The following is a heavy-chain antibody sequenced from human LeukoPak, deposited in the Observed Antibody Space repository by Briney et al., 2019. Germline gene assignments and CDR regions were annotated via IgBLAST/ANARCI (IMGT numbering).Heavy chain of an antibody. D-gene: IGHD3-9*01. CDR2: IYPGDSDT. Sequence: GESLKISCKGSGYSFTNYWIGWVRQMPGKGLEWMGIIYPGDSDTRYSPSFQGQVTFSADKSISTSYLQWSSLKASDTAMYYCARHDILTGYPFDYWGQGTLVTVSS. CDR1: GYSFTNYW. V-gene: IGHV5-51*01. CDR3: ARHDILTGYPFDY. J-gene: IGHJ4*02.